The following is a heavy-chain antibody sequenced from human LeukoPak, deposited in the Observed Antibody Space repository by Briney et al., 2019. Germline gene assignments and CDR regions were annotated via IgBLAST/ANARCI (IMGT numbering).Heavy chain of an antibody. V-gene: IGHV1-69*01. CDR3: ASSLGDSSGYRDLKFVY. Sequence: GASVKVSCKASGGTFSSYAISWVRQAPGQGLEWMGGIIPIFGTANYAQKFQGRVTITADESTSTAYMELSSLRSEDTAVYYCASSLGDSSGYRDLKFVYWGQGTLATVSS. D-gene: IGHD3-22*01. CDR1: GGTFSSYA. J-gene: IGHJ4*02. CDR2: IIPIFGTA.